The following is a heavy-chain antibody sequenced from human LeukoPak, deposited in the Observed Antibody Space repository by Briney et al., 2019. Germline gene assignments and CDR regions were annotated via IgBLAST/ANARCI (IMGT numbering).Heavy chain of an antibody. Sequence: ASVKVSCKASGYIFTSYYMHWVRQAPGQGLEWMGLINPSGGSTNYAQKFQGRVTMTRDTFTSTLYVELSSLRAEDTAVYYCARRASEGWYFDRWGRGTLGTVS. V-gene: IGHV1-46*01. CDR1: GYIFTSYY. CDR3: ARRASEGWYFDR. CDR2: INPSGGST. J-gene: IGHJ2*01.